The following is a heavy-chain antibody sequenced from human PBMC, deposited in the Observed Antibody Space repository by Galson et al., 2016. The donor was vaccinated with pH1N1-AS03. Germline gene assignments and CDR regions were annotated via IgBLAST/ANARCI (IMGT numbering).Heavy chain of an antibody. CDR3: TSIKY. Sequence: SLRLSCAASGFTFSNDWMNWVRQAPGKGLEWVGRIKTKTHGGTTDYAAPVKGRFTVSRDDSKNTLYLQMNSLKTEDTAVYYCTSIKYWGQGTLVTVSS. CDR1: GFTFSNDW. J-gene: IGHJ4*02. V-gene: IGHV3-15*01. CDR2: IKTKTHGGTT.